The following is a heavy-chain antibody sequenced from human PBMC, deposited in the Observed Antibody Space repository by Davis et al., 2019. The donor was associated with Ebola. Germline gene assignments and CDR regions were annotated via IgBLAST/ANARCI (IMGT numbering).Heavy chain of an antibody. J-gene: IGHJ6*02. CDR2: IKQDGSEK. CDR1: GFSFSSYS. Sequence: GESLKISCAASGFSFSSYSMNWVRQAPGKGLEWVANIKQDGSEKYYVDSVKGRFTISRDNAKNSLYLQMNSLRAEDTAVYYCARDDYGDPVDYYYYGMDVWGQGTTVTVSS. D-gene: IGHD4-17*01. V-gene: IGHV3-7*01. CDR3: ARDDYGDPVDYYYYGMDV.